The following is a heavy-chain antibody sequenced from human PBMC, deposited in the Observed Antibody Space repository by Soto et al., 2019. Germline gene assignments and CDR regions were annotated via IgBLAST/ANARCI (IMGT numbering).Heavy chain of an antibody. D-gene: IGHD7-27*01. CDR1: GFILSDCA. J-gene: IGHJ6*03. V-gene: IGHV3-48*01. CDR2: ISSSSSVI. CDR3: ARDLSWGSNWYYYMDV. Sequence: EVQLVESGGGLVQPGGSLRLSCATSGFILSDCAMNWVRQAPGKWLEWVSYISSSSSVIDYADSVNGRFTVARDNARNSLYLQMNSLRAEDTAVYYCARDLSWGSNWYYYMDVWGKGTTVTVSS.